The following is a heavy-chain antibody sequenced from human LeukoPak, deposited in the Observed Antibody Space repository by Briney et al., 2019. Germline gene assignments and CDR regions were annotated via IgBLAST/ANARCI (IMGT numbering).Heavy chain of an antibody. Sequence: YPGGSLRLSCAASGFTFSSYAMSWVRQAPGKGLEWVSAISGSGGSTYYADSVKGRFTISRDNSKNTLYLQMNSLRAEDTAVYYCAKSCLGIAAAGVDYWGQGTLVTVSS. D-gene: IGHD6-13*01. CDR1: GFTFSSYA. CDR3: AKSCLGIAAAGVDY. V-gene: IGHV3-23*01. CDR2: ISGSGGST. J-gene: IGHJ4*02.